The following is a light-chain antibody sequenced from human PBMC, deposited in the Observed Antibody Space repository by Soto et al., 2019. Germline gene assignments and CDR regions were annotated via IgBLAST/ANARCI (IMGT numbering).Light chain of an antibody. CDR1: QTINNW. CDR3: QHYNSYPWT. CDR2: HAS. Sequence: DXQMTQSPSTLSASIGDRVTITCRASQTINNWLAWYQQKPGKAPNLLIYHASNLETGVPSRFSGSAFGTEFTLTISSLQPDDFATYYCQHYNSYPWTFGQGTKVDIK. V-gene: IGKV1-5*01. J-gene: IGKJ1*01.